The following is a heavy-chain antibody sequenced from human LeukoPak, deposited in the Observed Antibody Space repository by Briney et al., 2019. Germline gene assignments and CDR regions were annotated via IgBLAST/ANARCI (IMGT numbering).Heavy chain of an antibody. V-gene: IGHV3-53*01. J-gene: IGHJ2*01. CDR1: GFTVSNNY. D-gene: IGHD6-19*01. Sequence: GGSLRLSCAASGFTVSNNYMSWVRQTPGKGLEWVSVIYVGGSAYYADSVRGRFTISRDNSKNTLYLQKNSLRADDTAIYYCAKSMTLQWRGFFDLWGRGTHVTVSS. CDR2: IYVGGSA. CDR3: AKSMTLQWRGFFDL.